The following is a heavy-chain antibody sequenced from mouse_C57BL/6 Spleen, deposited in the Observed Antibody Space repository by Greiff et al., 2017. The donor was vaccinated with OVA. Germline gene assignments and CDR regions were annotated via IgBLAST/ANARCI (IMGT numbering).Heavy chain of an antibody. Sequence: QVQLKQSGAELVRPGASVKLSCKASGYTFTDYYINWVKQRPGQGLEWIARIYPGSGNTYYNEKFKGKATLTAEKSSSTAYMQLSSLTSEDSAVYFCARDDYDRSGFAYWGQGTLVTVSA. CDR3: ARDDYDRSGFAY. D-gene: IGHD2-4*01. CDR1: GYTFTDYY. J-gene: IGHJ3*01. V-gene: IGHV1-76*01. CDR2: IYPGSGNT.